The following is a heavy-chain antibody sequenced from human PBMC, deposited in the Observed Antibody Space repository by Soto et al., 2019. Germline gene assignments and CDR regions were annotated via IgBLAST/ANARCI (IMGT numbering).Heavy chain of an antibody. CDR2: IIPIFGTA. J-gene: IGHJ3*02. D-gene: IGHD1-26*01. CDR1: GGTFSSYA. V-gene: IGHV1-69*12. Sequence: QVQLVQSGAEVKKPGSSVKVSCKASGGTFSSYAISWVRQAPGQGLEWMGGIIPIFGTANDAQNFQGRVTITADESTRTAHMERRSVSSEATAVYYCARGYSGSRADAFDIWGQGTMVTVS. CDR3: ARGYSGSRADAFDI.